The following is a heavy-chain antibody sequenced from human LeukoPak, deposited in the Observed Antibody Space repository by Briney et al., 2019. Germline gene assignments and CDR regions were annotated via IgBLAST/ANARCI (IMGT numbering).Heavy chain of an antibody. J-gene: IGHJ4*02. CDR2: INPNSGGT. Sequence: ASVKVSCKASGYTFTGYYMHWVRQAPGQGPEWMGRINPNSGGTNYAQKFQGRVTMTRDTSISTAYMELSRLRSDDTAVYYCARGGYSSRTFDYWGQGTLVTVSS. V-gene: IGHV1-2*06. CDR3: ARGGYSSRTFDY. CDR1: GYTFTGYY. D-gene: IGHD5-18*01.